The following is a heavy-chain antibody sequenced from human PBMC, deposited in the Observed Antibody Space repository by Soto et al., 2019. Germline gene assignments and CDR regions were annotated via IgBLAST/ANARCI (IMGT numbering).Heavy chain of an antibody. Sequence: ASVKVSCKASGYTFTGYYMHWVRQAPGQGLEWMGWINPNSGGTNYAQKFQGWVTMTRDKSSSTAYMELSRLRSDDTAVYYWARAPITFGGVIVREGYYFDYWGQGTLVTVSS. D-gene: IGHD3-16*02. CDR2: INPNSGGT. CDR3: ARAPITFGGVIVREGYYFDY. J-gene: IGHJ4*02. V-gene: IGHV1-2*04. CDR1: GYTFTGYY.